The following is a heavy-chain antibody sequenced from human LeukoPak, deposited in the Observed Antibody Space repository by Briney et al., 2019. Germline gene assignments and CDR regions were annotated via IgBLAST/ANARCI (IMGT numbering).Heavy chain of an antibody. J-gene: IGHJ4*02. CDR1: GYSFTSYW. Sequence: GESLKISCKGSGYSFTSYWIGWVRQMPGKGLERMGIIYPGDSDTRYSPSFQGQVTISADKSISTAYLQWSSLKASDTAMYYCARRGVVVTAIGTYYFDYWGQGTLVTVSS. D-gene: IGHD2-21*02. V-gene: IGHV5-51*01. CDR3: ARRGVVVTAIGTYYFDY. CDR2: IYPGDSDT.